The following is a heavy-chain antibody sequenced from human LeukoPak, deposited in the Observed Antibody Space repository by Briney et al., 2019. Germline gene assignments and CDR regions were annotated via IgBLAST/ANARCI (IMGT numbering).Heavy chain of an antibody. CDR1: GGSISSYY. Sequence: SETLSLTCTVSGGSISSYYWSWIRQPPGKGLEWIGYIYYSGSTNYNPSLKSRVTISVDTSKNQFSLKLSSVTAADTAVYYCARGELYGSGSFDYFDYWGQGTLVTVSS. V-gene: IGHV4-59*01. CDR3: ARGELYGSGSFDYFDY. J-gene: IGHJ4*02. CDR2: IYYSGST. D-gene: IGHD3-10*01.